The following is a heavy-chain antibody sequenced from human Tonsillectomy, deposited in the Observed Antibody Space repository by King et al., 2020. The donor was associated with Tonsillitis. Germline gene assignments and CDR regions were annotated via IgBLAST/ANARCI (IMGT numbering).Heavy chain of an antibody. Sequence: VQLVESGGGLVKPGGSLRLSCAASGFTFSTYSMNWVRQAPGKGLEWVSSISGSRNYIYYADSVKGRLTISRDNAKNSLYLQMNSLRAEDTAVYYCARAHYYDISGYYFFDYWGQGTLVTVSS. CDR3: ARAHYYDISGYYFFDY. J-gene: IGHJ4*02. CDR1: GFTFSTYS. CDR2: ISGSRNYI. D-gene: IGHD3-22*01. V-gene: IGHV3-21*01.